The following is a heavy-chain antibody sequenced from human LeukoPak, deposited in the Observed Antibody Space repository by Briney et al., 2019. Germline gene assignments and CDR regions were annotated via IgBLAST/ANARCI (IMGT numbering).Heavy chain of an antibody. Sequence: GRSLRLSCAASGFTFSSYGMHWVRQAPGKGLEWVAVIWYDGSNKYYADSVKGRFTISRDNSKNTLYLQMNSLRAEDTAVYYCARDSIVATGDASDIWGQGTMVTVSS. J-gene: IGHJ3*02. V-gene: IGHV3-33*01. CDR3: ARDSIVATGDASDI. CDR2: IWYDGSNK. CDR1: GFTFSSYG. D-gene: IGHD5-12*01.